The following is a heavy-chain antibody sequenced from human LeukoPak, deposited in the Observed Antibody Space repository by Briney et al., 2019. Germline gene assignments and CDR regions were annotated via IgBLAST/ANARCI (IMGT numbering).Heavy chain of an antibody. Sequence: GGSLRHSRAASGFTLSCTWKSWVRPALWKGLEWVANIKQDGSEKYYVDSVKGRFTISRDNAKNSLYLQMNSLRAEDTAVYYCAREQRGPYYFDYWGQGTLVTVSS. CDR2: IKQDGSEK. CDR1: GFTLSCTW. J-gene: IGHJ4*02. V-gene: IGHV3-7*01. CDR3: AREQRGPYYFDY.